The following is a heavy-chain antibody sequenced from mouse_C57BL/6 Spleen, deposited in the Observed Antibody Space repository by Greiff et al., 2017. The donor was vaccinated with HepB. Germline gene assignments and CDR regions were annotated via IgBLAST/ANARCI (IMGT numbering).Heavy chain of an antibody. CDR3: ASPYYYGSSPYWYFDV. CDR2: IWSGGST. J-gene: IGHJ1*03. V-gene: IGHV2-2*01. D-gene: IGHD1-1*01. CDR1: GFSLTSYG. Sequence: QVQLQQSGPGLVQPSQSLSITCTVSGFSLTSYGVHWVRQSPGKGLEWLGVIWSGGSTDYNAAFISRLSISKDNSKSQVFFKMNSLQADDTAIYYCASPYYYGSSPYWYFDVWGTGTTVTVSS.